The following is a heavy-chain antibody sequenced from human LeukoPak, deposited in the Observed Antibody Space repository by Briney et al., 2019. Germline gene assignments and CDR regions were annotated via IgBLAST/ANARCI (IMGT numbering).Heavy chain of an antibody. Sequence: GGSLRLSCTASGFTFSSYAMHWVRQAPGKGLEWVAVISYDGSNKYYADSVKGRFTISRDNSKNTLYLQMNSLRAEDTAVYCCARPYSSGWYGDFDYWGQGTLVTVSS. D-gene: IGHD6-19*01. J-gene: IGHJ4*02. V-gene: IGHV3-30-3*01. CDR1: GFTFSSYA. CDR3: ARPYSSGWYGDFDY. CDR2: ISYDGSNK.